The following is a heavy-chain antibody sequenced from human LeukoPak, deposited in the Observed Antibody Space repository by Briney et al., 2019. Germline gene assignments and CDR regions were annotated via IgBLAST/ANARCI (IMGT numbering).Heavy chain of an antibody. CDR2: IYTSGST. V-gene: IGHV4-61*02. D-gene: IGHD6-13*01. J-gene: IGHJ4*02. CDR3: ARGRAPGSSSWYDY. CDR1: GDSISTSKSY. Sequence: PSDTLSLTCTVSGDSISTSKSYWSWIRQPAGKGLEWIGRIYTSGSTNYNPSLKSRVTISVDTSKNQFSLKLSSVTAADTAVYYCARGRAPGSSSWYDYWGQGTLVTVSS.